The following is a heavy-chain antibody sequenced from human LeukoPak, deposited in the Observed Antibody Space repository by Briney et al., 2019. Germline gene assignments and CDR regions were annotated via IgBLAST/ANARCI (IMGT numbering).Heavy chain of an antibody. CDR3: ARGLDYYGSGLGGGLNWFDP. J-gene: IGHJ5*02. CDR2: MNPNSGNT. Sequence: GASVNVSCKASGYTFTSYDINWVRQATGQGLEWMGWMNPNSGNTGYAQKFQGRVTMTRNTSISTAYMELSSLRSEDTAVYYCARGLDYYGSGLGGGLNWFDPWGQGTLVTVSS. D-gene: IGHD3-10*01. CDR1: GYTFTSYD. V-gene: IGHV1-8*01.